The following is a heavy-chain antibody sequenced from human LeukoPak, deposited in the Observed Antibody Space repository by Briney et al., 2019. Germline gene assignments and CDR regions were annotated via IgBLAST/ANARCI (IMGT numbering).Heavy chain of an antibody. CDR1: GFTFSSYA. D-gene: IGHD4-17*01. J-gene: IGHJ3*02. CDR3: GSPPLDYGDTHRAFDI. CDR2: ISGSGGST. Sequence: GGSLRLSCAASGFTFSSYAMSWVRQAPGKGLEWVSAISGSGGSTYYADSVKGRFTISRDNSKDTLYLQMNSLRAEDTAVYYCGSPPLDYGDTHRAFDIWGQGTMVTVSS. V-gene: IGHV3-23*01.